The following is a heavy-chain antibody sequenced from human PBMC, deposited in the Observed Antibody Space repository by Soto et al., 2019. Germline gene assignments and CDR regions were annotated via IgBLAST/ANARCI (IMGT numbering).Heavy chain of an antibody. Sequence: ILSLTCTVSGGSISSSGYCWGWIRQPPGKGLEWMGSIYYRGTTYYNPSLKSRGTISVDTSKNQFSLKLSSVTAADTAVYYCARQDNSGFYINWFDPWGQGTLVTVYS. CDR2: IYYRGTT. CDR1: GGSISSSGYC. V-gene: IGHV4-39*01. CDR3: ARQDNSGFYINWFDP. D-gene: IGHD3-22*01. J-gene: IGHJ5*02.